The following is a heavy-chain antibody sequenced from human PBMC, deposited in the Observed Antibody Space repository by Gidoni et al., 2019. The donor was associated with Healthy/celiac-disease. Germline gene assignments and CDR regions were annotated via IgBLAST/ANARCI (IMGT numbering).Heavy chain of an antibody. J-gene: IGHJ5*02. CDR3: ARVNPPQSDFWSGYYGLGWFDP. Sequence: QLQLQESGPGLVNPSETLSLTCTVSGCSLSSTSYYWGWYRQPPGKGLVWIGSIYYSGITYYNPSLKSRVTISVDTAKIQFSLKLSSVTAADTAVYYCARVNPPQSDFWSGYYGLGWFDPWGQGTLVTVSS. D-gene: IGHD3-3*01. CDR2: IYYSGIT. V-gene: IGHV4-39*07. CDR1: GCSLSSTSYY.